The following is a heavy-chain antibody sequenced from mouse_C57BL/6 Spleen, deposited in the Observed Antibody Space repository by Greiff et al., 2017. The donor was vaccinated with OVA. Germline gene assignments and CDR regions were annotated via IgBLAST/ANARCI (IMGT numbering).Heavy chain of an antibody. CDR3: AREIDYYGSSPYDAMDD. Sequence: EVKLVESGGGLVKPGGSLKLSCAASGFTFSDYGMHWVRQAPEKGLEWVAYISSGSSTIYYADTVKGRFTISRDNAKNTLFLQMTSLRSEDTAMYYCAREIDYYGSSPYDAMDDWGQGTSVTVSS. D-gene: IGHD1-1*01. CDR2: ISSGSSTI. J-gene: IGHJ4*01. CDR1: GFTFSDYG. V-gene: IGHV5-17*01.